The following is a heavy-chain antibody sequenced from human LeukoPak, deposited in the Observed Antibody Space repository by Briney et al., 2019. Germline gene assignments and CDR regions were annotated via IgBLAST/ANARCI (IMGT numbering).Heavy chain of an antibody. J-gene: IGHJ4*02. CDR3: ARDRGSSGYHFDY. D-gene: IGHD3-22*01. CDR1: GFTFSSYS. CDR2: ISTTNSSTI. V-gene: IGHV3-48*01. Sequence: GGSLRLSCAASGFTFSSYSMNWVRQAPGKGLEWVSYISTTNSSTIYYADSVEGRFTISRDNAENSLYLQMNSLRAEDTAVYYCARDRGSSGYHFDYWGQGTLVTVSS.